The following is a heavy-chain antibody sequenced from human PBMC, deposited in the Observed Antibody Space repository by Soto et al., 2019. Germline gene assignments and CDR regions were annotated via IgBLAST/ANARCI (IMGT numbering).Heavy chain of an antibody. V-gene: IGHV3-30*18. J-gene: IGHJ4*02. CDR2: VSSDGNTK. CDR1: GFILRRYS. D-gene: IGHD3-10*01. Sequence: PGGSLRLSCAASGFILRRYSIHWVRQAPGKGLEWVAGVSSDGNTKYYGDSVRGRFFVSRDDSENTLYLQLNSLRDDDTAVYYCEKVERESRILTPDFDHWGQRTLVPVSA. CDR3: EKVERESRILTPDFDH.